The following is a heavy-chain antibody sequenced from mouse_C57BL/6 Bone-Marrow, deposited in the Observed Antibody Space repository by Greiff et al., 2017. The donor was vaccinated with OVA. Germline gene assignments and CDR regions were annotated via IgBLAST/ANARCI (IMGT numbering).Heavy chain of an antibody. CDR1: GFTFSDYG. V-gene: IGHV5-17*01. Sequence: EVKLVESGGGLVKPGGSLKLSCAATGFTFSDYGMHWVRQAPEKGLEWVAYIISGSSIIYYADTVKGRFTIYIDNAKNKLFLQMTSLRTEDTAMYYCAKKGSRKYCAVDYWGQGTPVTVSS. CDR3: AKKGSRKYCAVDY. CDR2: IISGSSII. J-gene: IGHJ4*01.